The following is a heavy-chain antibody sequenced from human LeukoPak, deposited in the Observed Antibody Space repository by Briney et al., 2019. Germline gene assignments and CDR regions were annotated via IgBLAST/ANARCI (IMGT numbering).Heavy chain of an antibody. CDR2: IYYSGST. CDR1: GGSISSYY. V-gene: IGHV4-59*12. D-gene: IGHD1-1*01. J-gene: IGHJ4*02. CDR3: ARRGSTTQPFDY. Sequence: SETLSLTCTVSGGSISSYYWSWIRQPPGKGLEWIGYIYYSGSTNYNPSLKSRVTISVDTSKNQFSLKLSSVTAADTAVYYCARRGSTTQPFDYWGQGTLVTVSS.